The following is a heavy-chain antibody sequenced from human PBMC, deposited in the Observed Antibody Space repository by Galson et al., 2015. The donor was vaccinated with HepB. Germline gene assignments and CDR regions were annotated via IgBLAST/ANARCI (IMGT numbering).Heavy chain of an antibody. V-gene: IGHV3-21*01. CDR1: GFTFSSYS. CDR2: ISSSSSSI. J-gene: IGHJ4*02. D-gene: IGHD6-13*01. CDR3: ARGGSYSSLDY. Sequence: SLRLSCAASGFTFSSYSMNWVRQAPGKGLEWVSSISSSSSSIYYADSVKGRFTISSDNAKNSLHLQMNSLRAEDTAVYYCARGGSYSSLDYWGQGTLVTVAS.